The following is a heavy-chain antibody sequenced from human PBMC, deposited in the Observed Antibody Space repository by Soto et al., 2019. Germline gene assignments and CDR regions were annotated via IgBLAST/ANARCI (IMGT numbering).Heavy chain of an antibody. CDR3: ARDGSGYDFWSGPYFFDY. CDR2: IYYNGRT. CDR1: GGSISTYY. J-gene: IGHJ4*02. D-gene: IGHD3-3*01. V-gene: IGHV4-59*01. Sequence: SETLSLTCTVSGGSISTYYWSWIRQPPGKGLEWIGYIYYNGRTNYNPSLESRVTISLGTSKSQFSLKLSSVSAADTAVYYCARDGSGYDFWSGPYFFDYWGPGTLVTVSS.